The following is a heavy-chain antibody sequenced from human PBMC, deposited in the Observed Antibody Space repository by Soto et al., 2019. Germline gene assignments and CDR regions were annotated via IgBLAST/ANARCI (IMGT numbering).Heavy chain of an antibody. CDR3: ARARVEVSKAGTKVLVFDY. V-gene: IGHV1-69*01. CDR2: IIPIFGTA. D-gene: IGHD1-1*01. CDR1: GGTFSSYA. J-gene: IGHJ4*02. Sequence: QVQLVQSGAEVKKPGSSVKVSCKASGGTFSSYAITWVRQAPGQGLEWMGGIIPIFGTANYAQKFQGRVTITADESTSTAYMELSSLRSEDTAVYYCARARVEVSKAGTKVLVFDYWGQGTLVTVSS.